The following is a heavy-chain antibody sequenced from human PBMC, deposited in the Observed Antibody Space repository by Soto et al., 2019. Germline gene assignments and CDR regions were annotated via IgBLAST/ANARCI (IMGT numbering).Heavy chain of an antibody. CDR1: AGMTSGYF. CDR3: ARGTSSRSWKFDY. J-gene: IGHJ4*02. V-gene: IGHV4-59*01. CDR2: IHDTETT. D-gene: IGHD6-13*01. Sequence: IVSAGMTSGYFWSGIRQPPGKGQEWIGYIHDTETTNYNPSLKSRVTMSLDTSKNQLSLRLTSVTAADTAVYYCARGTSSRSWKFDYWGQGILVTGS.